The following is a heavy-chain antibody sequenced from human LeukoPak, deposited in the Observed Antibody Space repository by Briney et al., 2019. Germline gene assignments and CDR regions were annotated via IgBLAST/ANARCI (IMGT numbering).Heavy chain of an antibody. CDR1: GVSISSGAYY. D-gene: IGHD3-3*01. CDR2: IHHGGSA. CDR3: ARSPVGVVSPFHY. J-gene: IGHJ4*02. V-gene: IGHV4-30-2*06. Sequence: PSETLSPTCTVSGVSISSGAYYWSWIRQSPGKGLEWIGYIHHGGSAYYNLSLRSRVTMSVDRSKNQISLRLTSVTPTDTAVYYCARSPVGVVSPFHYWGQGTPVIVSS.